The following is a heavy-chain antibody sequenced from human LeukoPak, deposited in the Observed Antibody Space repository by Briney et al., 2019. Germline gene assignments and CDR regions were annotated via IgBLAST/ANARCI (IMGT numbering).Heavy chain of an antibody. Sequence: GGSLRLSCAASTSTGLVWMDWVRKAPGKGLVWVARIKSDGTSANYADSVRGRFTISRDDAKNTLYLLMNSLGAEDTAVYYCARPMEGYSGSGSWYFDYWGQGTLVTVSS. CDR2: IKSDGTSA. CDR1: TSTGLVW. V-gene: IGHV3-74*01. CDR3: ARPMEGYSGSGSWYFDY. D-gene: IGHD3-10*01. J-gene: IGHJ4*02.